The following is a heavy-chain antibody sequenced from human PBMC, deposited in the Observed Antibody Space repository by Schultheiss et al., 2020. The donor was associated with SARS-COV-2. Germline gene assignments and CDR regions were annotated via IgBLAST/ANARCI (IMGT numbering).Heavy chain of an antibody. V-gene: IGHV4-39*07. J-gene: IGHJ4*02. D-gene: IGHD5-18*01. Sequence: SETLSLTCTVSGGSISSSSYYWGWIRQPPGKGLEWIGSIYHSGSTNYNPSLKSRVTISVDKSKNQFSLKLSSVTAADTAVYYCARRGYSLDYWGQGTLVTVSS. CDR1: GGSISSSSYY. CDR2: IYHSGST. CDR3: ARRGYSLDY.